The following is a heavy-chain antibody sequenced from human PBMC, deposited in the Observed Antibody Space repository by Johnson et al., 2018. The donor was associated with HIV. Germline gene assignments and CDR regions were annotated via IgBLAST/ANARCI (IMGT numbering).Heavy chain of an antibody. Sequence: VQLVESGGGVVQPGRSLRLSCAASGFTFSSYAMHRVRQAPGKGLEWVSGISGSGGSTYYADSVRGRVTISRDNAKNSLYLQMNSLRAEDTAVYYCARVGADAFDIWGQGTMVTVSS. CDR3: ARVGADAFDI. CDR1: GFTFSSYA. D-gene: IGHD1-26*01. J-gene: IGHJ3*02. CDR2: ISGSGGST. V-gene: IGHV3-23*04.